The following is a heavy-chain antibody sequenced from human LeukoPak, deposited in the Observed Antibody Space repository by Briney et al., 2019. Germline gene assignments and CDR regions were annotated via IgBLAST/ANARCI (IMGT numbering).Heavy chain of an antibody. Sequence: SPPLSLTFTVSGGYISSGGYYWSGVRAPAGKGLEGIGRNYTRGRTDYNPSLKSRVTISVDTSSNQFSLKLTSVTGAQTPGYYCAVSSSTAHCHPWGGGTRLSVS. CDR2: NYTRGRT. CDR3: AVSSSTAHCHP. J-gene: IGHJ5*02. V-gene: IGHV4-61*02. D-gene: IGHD6-6*01. CDR1: GGYISSGGYY.